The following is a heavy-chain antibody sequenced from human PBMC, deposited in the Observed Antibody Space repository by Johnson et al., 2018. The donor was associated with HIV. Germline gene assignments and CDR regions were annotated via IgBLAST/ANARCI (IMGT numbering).Heavy chain of an antibody. CDR2: IKGKIDGGTT. D-gene: IGHD3-16*01. CDR3: TTEGLQKVLRAFDI. Sequence: MLLVESGGGLVKPGGSLRLSCAASGFTFSDAWMTWVRQAPGKGLEWIGRIKGKIDGGTTDYDVPVKGRFTISRNNSKNMLYLQMNRLKTEDTAVYYCTTEGLQKVLRAFDIWGQGTMVTVSS. J-gene: IGHJ3*02. V-gene: IGHV3-15*01. CDR1: GFTFSDAW.